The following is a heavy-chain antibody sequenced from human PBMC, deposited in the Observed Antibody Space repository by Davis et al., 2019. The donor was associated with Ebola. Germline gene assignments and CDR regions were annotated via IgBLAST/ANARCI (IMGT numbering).Heavy chain of an antibody. D-gene: IGHD2-8*01. V-gene: IGHV1-8*01. J-gene: IGHJ4*02. Sequence: AASVKVSCKASGYTVTSYDINWVRQATGQGLEWMGWMNPNSGNTGYAQKFQGRVTMTRNTSINTAYMELSSLTSEDTAVYYCARGVLKVYAIPKYYFDYWGQGTLVTVSS. CDR2: MNPNSGNT. CDR1: GYTVTSYD. CDR3: ARGVLKVYAIPKYYFDY.